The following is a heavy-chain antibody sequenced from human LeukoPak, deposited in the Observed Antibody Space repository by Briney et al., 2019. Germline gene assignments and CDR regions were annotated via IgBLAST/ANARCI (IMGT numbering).Heavy chain of an antibody. J-gene: IGHJ6*02. CDR1: GYTFTGYY. Sequence: ASVKVSCKASGYTFTGYYMHWVRQAPGQGLEWMGWINPNSGGTNYAQKFQGWVTMTRDTSINTAYMELSKLRSDGADVYYCARDREVGSSWSLYSWCCGMDVWREGSTVSVCS. CDR2: INPNSGGT. D-gene: IGHD6-13*01. V-gene: IGHV1-2*04. CDR3: ARDREVGSSWSLYSWCCGMDV.